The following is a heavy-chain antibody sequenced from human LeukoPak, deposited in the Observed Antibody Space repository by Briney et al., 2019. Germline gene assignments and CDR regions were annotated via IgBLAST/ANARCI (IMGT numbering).Heavy chain of an antibody. D-gene: IGHD6-13*01. CDR1: GFTFSSYE. CDR2: ISSSGSTI. CDR3: ARGGSSWYEDGYNWFDP. J-gene: IGHJ5*02. V-gene: IGHV3-48*03. Sequence: GGSLRLSCAASGFTFSSYEMNWVRQAPGKGLEWVSYISSSGSTIYYADSVKGRFTISRDNAKNSLYLQMNSLRAEDTAVYYCARGGSSWYEDGYNWFDPWGQGTLVTVSS.